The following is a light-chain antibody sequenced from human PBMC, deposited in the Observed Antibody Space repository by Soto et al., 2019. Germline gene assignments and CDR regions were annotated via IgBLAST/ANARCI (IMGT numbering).Light chain of an antibody. CDR1: SSDVGSYNL. J-gene: IGLJ1*01. Sequence: QSVLTQPASVSGSPGQSVTISCTGTSSDVGSYNLVSWYQQHPGKAPKLMIYEVSKRPSGVSNRFSGSKSGNTASLTISGLQAEDEADYYCCSYAGSSTFYVFATGTK. CDR3: CSYAGSSTFYV. CDR2: EVS. V-gene: IGLV2-23*02.